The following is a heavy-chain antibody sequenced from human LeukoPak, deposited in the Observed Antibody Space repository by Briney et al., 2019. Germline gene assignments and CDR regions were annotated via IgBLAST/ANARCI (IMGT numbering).Heavy chain of an antibody. CDR2: ISGSGGST. CDR3: ARPLYDILTGYYSGDY. J-gene: IGHJ4*02. Sequence: GGSLRLSCAASGFTFSSYAMSWVRQAPGKGLEWVSAISGSGGSTYYPDSVKGRFTISRDNSKNTLYLQMNSLRAEDTAVYYCARPLYDILTGYYSGDYWGQGTLVTVSS. D-gene: IGHD3-9*01. CDR1: GFTFSSYA. V-gene: IGHV3-23*01.